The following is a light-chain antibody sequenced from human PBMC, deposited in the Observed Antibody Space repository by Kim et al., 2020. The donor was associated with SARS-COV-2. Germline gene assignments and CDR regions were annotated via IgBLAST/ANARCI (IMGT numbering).Light chain of an antibody. CDR1: RNISTY. Sequence: SVGDRVTITCRASRNISTYLNWYQQKPGKAPKLLIYAASTLQSGVPSRFSGSGSGTDFTLTISSLQPVDFAIYYCQQSYSSPQLTFGGGTKVDIK. V-gene: IGKV1-39*01. J-gene: IGKJ4*01. CDR2: AAS. CDR3: QQSYSSPQLT.